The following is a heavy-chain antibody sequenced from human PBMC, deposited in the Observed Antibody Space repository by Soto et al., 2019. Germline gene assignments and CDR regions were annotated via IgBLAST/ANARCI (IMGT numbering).Heavy chain of an antibody. CDR2: INYSGSI. CDR1: GYFISSGHR. CDR3: ARLGGIVLGGPIDC. V-gene: IGHV4-28*05. Sequence: QVQLQESGPGLVKPSDTLSLTCRVSGYFISSGHRWGWIRQPPGKGLEWLGHINYSGSIYHDPSPQSRVTXXLXTXXNQSSLRLSSVTAVDTAVYYCARLGGIVLGGPIDCWGQGTLVTVSS. D-gene: IGHD1-26*01. J-gene: IGHJ4*02.